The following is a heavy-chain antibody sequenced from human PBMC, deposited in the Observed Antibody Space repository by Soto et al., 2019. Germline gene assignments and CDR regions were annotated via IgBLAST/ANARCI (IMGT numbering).Heavy chain of an antibody. CDR2: INPSGGST. V-gene: IGHV1-46*01. CDR1: GYTFTSYY. J-gene: IGHJ6*02. CDR3: ASDSYYDFWSGYYNDTGPYYYYGMDV. D-gene: IGHD3-3*01. Sequence: GPSVKVSCKASGYTFTSYYMHWVRQAPGQGLEWMGIINPSGGSTSYAQKFQGRGTMTRDTSTSTVYMELSSLRSEDTAVYYCASDSYYDFWSGYYNDTGPYYYYGMDVWGQGTTVTVSS.